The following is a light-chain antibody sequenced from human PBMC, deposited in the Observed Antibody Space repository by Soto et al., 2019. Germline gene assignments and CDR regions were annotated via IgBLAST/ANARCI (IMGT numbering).Light chain of an antibody. CDR1: QDISNY. Sequence: DLQMTQSPSSLSASVGDRVTITCQASQDISNYLNWYPQKPGKAPKLLVYDATNLETGVPSRFSASGAGTDFTYTISSLQPEDIATYYCQQYDNLPLTFGGGTKVEIK. J-gene: IGKJ4*01. CDR3: QQYDNLPLT. CDR2: DAT. V-gene: IGKV1-33*01.